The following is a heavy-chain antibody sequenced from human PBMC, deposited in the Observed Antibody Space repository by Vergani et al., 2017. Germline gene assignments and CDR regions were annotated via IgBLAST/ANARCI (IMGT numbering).Heavy chain of an antibody. CDR1: GFTFSSYA. CDR3: AREITGMDTYXFDY. Sequence: EVQLVESGGGLVQPGGSLRLSCAASGFTFSSYAMHWVRQAPGKGLEYVSAISSNGGSTYYADSVKGRFTISRDNSKNMLYLQMGSLRAEDMAVYYCAREITGMDTYXFDYWGQGTLVTVSS. V-gene: IGHV3-64*07. CDR2: ISSNGGST. J-gene: IGHJ4*02. D-gene: IGHD5-18*01.